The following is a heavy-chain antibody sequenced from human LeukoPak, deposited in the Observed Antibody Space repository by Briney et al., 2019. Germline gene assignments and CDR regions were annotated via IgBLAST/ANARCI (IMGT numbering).Heavy chain of an antibody. CDR1: GFTFSSYA. V-gene: IGHV3-23*01. CDR2: ISESGGTT. D-gene: IGHD3-10*01. CDR3: AKIFGRLYYGMDV. Sequence: GSLRLSCAASGFTFSSYAMSWVRQAPGKGLEWVSGISESGGTTYYADSVKGRSSISRDNSKNTLNLQMNSLRVDDTAVYYCAKIFGRLYYGMDVWGQGTTVTVSS. J-gene: IGHJ6*02.